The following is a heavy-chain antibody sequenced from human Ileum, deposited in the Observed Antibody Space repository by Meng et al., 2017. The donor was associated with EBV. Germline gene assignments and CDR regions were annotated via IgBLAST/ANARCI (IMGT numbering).Heavy chain of an antibody. Sequence: RRRGLGPGRGQPYETLSITCTVSGGSISSSSYYWGWIRQPPGKGLEWIGSIYYSGSTYYNPSLKSRVTISVDTSKNQFSLKLSSVTAADTAVYYCARSIVVVPAAIYYWGQGTLVTVSS. J-gene: IGHJ4*02. CDR1: GGSISSSSYY. CDR3: ARSIVVVPAAIYY. D-gene: IGHD2-2*01. V-gene: IGHV4-39*01. CDR2: IYYSGST.